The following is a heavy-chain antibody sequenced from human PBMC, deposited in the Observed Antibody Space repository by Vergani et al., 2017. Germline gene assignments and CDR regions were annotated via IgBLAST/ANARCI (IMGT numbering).Heavy chain of an antibody. Sequence: QVQLQESGPGLVKPSETLSLTCTVSGGSISSYYWSWIRQPPGKGLEWIGYIYYSGSTNYNPSLKSRVTISVDTSKNQFSLKLSSVTAADTAVYYCARHLRDSRGWYPANWFDPWGQGTLVTVSS. CDR3: ARHLRDSRGWYPANWFDP. CDR1: GGSISSYY. J-gene: IGHJ5*02. V-gene: IGHV4-59*08. D-gene: IGHD6-19*01. CDR2: IYYSGST.